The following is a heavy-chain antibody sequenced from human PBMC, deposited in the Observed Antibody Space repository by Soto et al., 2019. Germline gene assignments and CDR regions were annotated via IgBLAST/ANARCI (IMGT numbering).Heavy chain of an antibody. J-gene: IGHJ4*02. CDR1: GFTFVNYA. CDR3: TATPLNRGWHWIGFDH. V-gene: IGHV3-49*04. D-gene: IGHD6-19*01. Sequence: GGSLRLSCTTSGFTFVNYAMSWVRQAPGKGLEWVGLIRSEAYGETSEYAASVNGRFIISRDDSKSIAYLQMNSLKTDDSAMYYCTATPLNRGWHWIGFDHWGRGAPVTVSS. CDR2: IRSEAYGETS.